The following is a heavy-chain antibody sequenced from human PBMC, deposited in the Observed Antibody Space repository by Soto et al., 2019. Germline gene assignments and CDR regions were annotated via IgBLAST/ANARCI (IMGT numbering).Heavy chain of an antibody. Sequence: SETLSLTCTVSGGSISSGDYYWSWIRQPPGKGLEWIGYIYYSGSTYYNPSLKSRVTISVDTSKNQFSLKLSSVTAADTAVYYCARNLGYCSSNSCYILDYWGQGTLAPVSS. V-gene: IGHV4-30-4*01. CDR3: ARNLGYCSSNSCYILDY. CDR1: GGSISSGDYY. J-gene: IGHJ4*02. D-gene: IGHD2-2*02. CDR2: IYYSGST.